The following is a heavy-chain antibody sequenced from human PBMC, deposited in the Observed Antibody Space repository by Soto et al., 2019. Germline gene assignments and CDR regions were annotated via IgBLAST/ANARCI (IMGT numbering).Heavy chain of an antibody. V-gene: IGHV3-30-3*01. Sequence: GGSLRLSCAASGFTFSSYAMHWVRQAPGKGLEWVAVISYDGSNKYYADSVKGRFTISRDNSKNTLYLQMNSLRAEDTAVYYCARGYLAAAGKLIYWGQGTLVTAPQ. CDR3: ARGYLAAAGKLIY. CDR1: GFTFSSYA. J-gene: IGHJ4*02. D-gene: IGHD6-13*01. CDR2: ISYDGSNK.